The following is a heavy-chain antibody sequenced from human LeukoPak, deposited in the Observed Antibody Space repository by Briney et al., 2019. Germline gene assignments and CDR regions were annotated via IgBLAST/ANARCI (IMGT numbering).Heavy chain of an antibody. V-gene: IGHV4-38-2*01. CDR3: ASSLIVVVPAAIETDY. D-gene: IGHD2-2*02. CDR2: IYHSGSS. Sequence: SETLSLICAVSGYSISSGYYWGWIRQPPGKALERIGSIYHSGSSYYNPSLKSRVTISVDTSKNQFSLKLSSVTAADTAVYYCASSLIVVVPAAIETDYWGQGTLVTVSS. CDR1: GYSISSGYY. J-gene: IGHJ4*02.